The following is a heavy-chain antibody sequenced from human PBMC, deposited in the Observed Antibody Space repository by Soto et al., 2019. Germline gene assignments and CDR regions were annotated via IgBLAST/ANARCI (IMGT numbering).Heavy chain of an antibody. CDR2: ISGSGGST. V-gene: IGHV3-23*01. Sequence: GGSLRLSCAASGFTFSSYAMSWVRQAPGKGLEWVSAISGSGGSTYYADSVKGRFTISRDNSKNTLYLQMNSLRAEDTAVYYCAKDQGYGSGSYYYYYYYMDVWGKGTTVTVSS. J-gene: IGHJ6*03. CDR1: GFTFSSYA. CDR3: AKDQGYGSGSYYYYYYYMDV. D-gene: IGHD3-10*01.